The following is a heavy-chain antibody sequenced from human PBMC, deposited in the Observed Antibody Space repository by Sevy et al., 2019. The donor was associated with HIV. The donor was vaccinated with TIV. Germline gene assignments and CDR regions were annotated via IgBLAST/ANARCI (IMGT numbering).Heavy chain of an antibody. CDR2: ISYDGSNK. Sequence: GGSLRLSCAASGFTFSSYAMHWVRQAPGKGLEWVAVISYDGSNKYYADSVKGRFTISRDNSKNTLYLQMNSLRAEDTAVYYCARDQLAVGGVIVERYFDYWGQGTLVTVSS. CDR3: ARDQLAVGGVIVERYFDY. V-gene: IGHV3-30*04. D-gene: IGHD3-16*02. CDR1: GFTFSSYA. J-gene: IGHJ4*02.